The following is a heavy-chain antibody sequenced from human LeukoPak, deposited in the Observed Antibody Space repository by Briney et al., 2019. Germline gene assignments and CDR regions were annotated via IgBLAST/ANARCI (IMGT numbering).Heavy chain of an antibody. D-gene: IGHD3-16*01. J-gene: IGHJ6*02. CDR2: IKQDGSEK. Sequence: GGSLRLSCAASGFTFGTYWMNWIRQAPGKGLEWVANIKQDGSEKYYVDSVKGRFTISRDNAKNSLYLQMSNLRAEDTAVYFCARGGGLDVWGQGATVTVSS. CDR1: GFTFGTYW. V-gene: IGHV3-7*03. CDR3: ARGGGLDV.